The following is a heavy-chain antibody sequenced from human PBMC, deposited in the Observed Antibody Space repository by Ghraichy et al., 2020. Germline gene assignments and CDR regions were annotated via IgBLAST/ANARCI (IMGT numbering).Heavy chain of an antibody. CDR2: INPTGTT. V-gene: IGHV4-34*01. J-gene: IGHJ3*02. Sequence: SETLSLTCAVYVGSFSGYYWSWIRQPPGKGLEWIGEINPTGTTNNNPSLKSRLTLLVDPSKNQFSLQLKSVTAADTAVYYCARRRQTLSAAEGDAFDIWGHGTMVTVSS. CDR1: VGSFSGYY. CDR3: ARRRQTLSAAEGDAFDI. D-gene: IGHD2-15*01.